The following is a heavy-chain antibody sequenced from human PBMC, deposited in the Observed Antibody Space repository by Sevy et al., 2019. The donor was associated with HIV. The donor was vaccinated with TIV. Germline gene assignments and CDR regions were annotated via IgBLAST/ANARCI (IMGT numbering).Heavy chain of an antibody. CDR1: GFTFSRYW. V-gene: IGHV3-7*01. D-gene: IGHD6-19*01. CDR3: ARPGSGWFEFDS. Sequence: GGSLRLSCTVSGFTFSRYWMSWVRQAPGKGLEWVANIKQDGSEKYYVDSVKGRFTISRDNAKNSLYLQMNSLREEDTAVYYCARPGSGWFEFDSWGQGTLVTVSS. J-gene: IGHJ4*02. CDR2: IKQDGSEK.